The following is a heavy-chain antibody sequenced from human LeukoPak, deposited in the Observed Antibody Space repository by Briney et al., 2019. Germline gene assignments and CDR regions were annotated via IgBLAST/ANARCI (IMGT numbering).Heavy chain of an antibody. V-gene: IGHV3-7*01. CDR2: IKQDGSEK. CDR3: AREVATLPDY. D-gene: IGHD5-12*01. CDR1: GFTFGDTW. Sequence: GGSLRLPCAASGFTFGDTWMNWVRQVPGQGLEWVANIKQDGSEKFYVASVKGRFTISRDNSKNTLYLQMNSLRAEDTAVYYCAREVATLPDYWGQGTLVTVSS. J-gene: IGHJ4*02.